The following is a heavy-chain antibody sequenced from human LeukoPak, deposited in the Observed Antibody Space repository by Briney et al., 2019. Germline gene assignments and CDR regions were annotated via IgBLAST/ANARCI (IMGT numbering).Heavy chain of an antibody. J-gene: IGHJ4*02. Sequence: SETLSLTCAVYGGSFSGDYWSWIRQPPGKGLEWIGEINHSGSTNYNPSLKSRVTISVDTSKNQFSLKLSSVTAADTAVYYCARSRYSSSWTDDPFDYWGQGTLVTVSS. D-gene: IGHD6-13*01. CDR3: ARSRYSSSWTDDPFDY. V-gene: IGHV4-34*01. CDR2: INHSGST. CDR1: GGSFSGDY.